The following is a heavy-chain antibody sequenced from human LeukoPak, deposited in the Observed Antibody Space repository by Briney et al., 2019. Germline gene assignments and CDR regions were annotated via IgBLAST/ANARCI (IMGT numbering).Heavy chain of an antibody. CDR2: IHSSGYT. CDR3: AQRQGPTSGSYDYFDP. V-gene: IGHV4-4*09. Sequence: SSETLSLTCTVSGGSISSNYWSWIRQPPGQGLEWIAYIHSSGYTNYNPYLQRRVTISVDTSKNQFSLKVASVTAADTAIYYCAQRQGPTSGSYDYFDPWGPGAPVTVSS. D-gene: IGHD1-26*01. J-gene: IGHJ5*02. CDR1: GGSISSNY.